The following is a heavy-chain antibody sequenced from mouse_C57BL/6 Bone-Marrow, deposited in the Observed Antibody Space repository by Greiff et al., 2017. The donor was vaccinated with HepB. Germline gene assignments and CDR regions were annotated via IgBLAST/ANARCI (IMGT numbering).Heavy chain of an antibody. CDR2: IWSGGST. CDR1: GFSLTSYG. D-gene: IGHD2-1*01. J-gene: IGHJ2*01. CDR3: ARTRYYGNYYFDY. Sequence: VMLVESGPGLVQPSQSLSITCTVSGFSLTSYGVHWVRQSPGKGLEWLGVIWSGGSTDYNAAFISRLSISKDNSKSQVFFKMNSLQADDTAIHYCARTRYYGNYYFDYWGQGTTLTVSS. V-gene: IGHV2-2*01.